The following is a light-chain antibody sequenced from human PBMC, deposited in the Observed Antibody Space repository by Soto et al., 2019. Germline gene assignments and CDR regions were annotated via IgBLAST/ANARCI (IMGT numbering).Light chain of an antibody. Sequence: EIVMTQSPATLSVSPGERATLSCRASQSVSSNLDWYQQKPGQAPRLLIYGASTRATGIPASSSGSGSGTEFTLTISSLQSEDFAVYYWQQYTNWPAGTFGQGTKVEIK. J-gene: IGKJ1*01. CDR3: QQYTNWPAGT. CDR1: QSVSSN. CDR2: GAS. V-gene: IGKV3-15*01.